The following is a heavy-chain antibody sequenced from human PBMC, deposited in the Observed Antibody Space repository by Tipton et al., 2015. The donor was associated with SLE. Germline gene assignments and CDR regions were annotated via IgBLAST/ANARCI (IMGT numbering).Heavy chain of an antibody. V-gene: IGHV4-59*12. CDR3: AKDYNYDYPDYN. Sequence: TLSLTCSVSGGSISSNYWIWIRQPPGKGLEWIGYISYSGGTNYNPTLKSRVTISVDTAKNQFSLKLTSVTAADTAVYYCAKDYNYDYPDYNWGQGTLVIVSS. D-gene: IGHD4-17*01. CDR2: ISYSGGT. J-gene: IGHJ4*02. CDR1: GGSISSNY.